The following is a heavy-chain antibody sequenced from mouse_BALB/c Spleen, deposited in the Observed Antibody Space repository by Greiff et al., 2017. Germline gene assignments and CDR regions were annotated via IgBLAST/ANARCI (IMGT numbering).Heavy chain of an antibody. CDR1: GYTFTSYT. CDR2: INPSSGYT. CDR3: ARIYYGNYFDV. V-gene: IGHV1-4*01. J-gene: IGHJ1*01. Sequence: VQLVESGAELARPGASVKMSCKASGYTFTSYTMHWVKQRPGQGLEWIGYINPSSGYTNYNQKFKDKATLTADKSSSTAYMQLSSLTSEDSAVYYCARIYYGNYFDVWGAGTTVTVSS. D-gene: IGHD2-1*01.